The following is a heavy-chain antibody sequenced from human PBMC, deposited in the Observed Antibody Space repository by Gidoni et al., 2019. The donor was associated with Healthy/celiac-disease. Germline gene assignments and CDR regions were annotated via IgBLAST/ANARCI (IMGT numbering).Heavy chain of an antibody. CDR1: GYSFTSYW. V-gene: IGHV5-51*03. Sequence: EVQLVQSGAEVKKPGESLKISCKGSGYSFTSYWIGWVRHMPGKGLGWMGIIYPGDSDTRYSPSFQGKVTISADKSISTAYRQWSRLKASDTAMYYCARRVGYCTNGVCPGWFDPWGQGTLVTVSS. CDR3: ARRVGYCTNGVCPGWFDP. J-gene: IGHJ5*02. D-gene: IGHD2-8*01. CDR2: IYPGDSDT.